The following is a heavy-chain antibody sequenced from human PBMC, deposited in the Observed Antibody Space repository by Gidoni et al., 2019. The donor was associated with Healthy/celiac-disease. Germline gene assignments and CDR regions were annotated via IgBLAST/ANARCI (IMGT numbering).Heavy chain of an antibody. CDR1: GGSISSRSYY. V-gene: IGHV4-39*01. CDR3: ARVTMVQGVIIGLFDY. CDR2: IYYSGST. Sequence: QLQLQESGPGLVKPSETLSLTCTVSGGSISSRSYYWGWIRQPPGKGLEWIGSIYYSGSTYYNPSLKSRVTISVDTSKNQFSLKLSSVTAADTAVYYCARVTMVQGVIIGLFDYWGQGTLVTVSS. D-gene: IGHD3-10*01. J-gene: IGHJ4*02.